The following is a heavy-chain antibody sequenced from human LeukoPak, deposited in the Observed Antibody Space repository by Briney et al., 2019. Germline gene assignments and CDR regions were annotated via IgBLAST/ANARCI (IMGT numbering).Heavy chain of an antibody. D-gene: IGHD3-10*01. Sequence: PSETLSLTCTVSGGSISSYYWSWIRQPAGKGLEWIGRIYTSGSTNYNPSLKSRVTMSVDTSKNQFSLKLSSVTAADTAVYYCARALYYYPDSNAFDIWGQGTMVTVSS. CDR2: IYTSGST. CDR3: ARALYYYPDSNAFDI. J-gene: IGHJ3*02. V-gene: IGHV4-4*07. CDR1: GGSISSYY.